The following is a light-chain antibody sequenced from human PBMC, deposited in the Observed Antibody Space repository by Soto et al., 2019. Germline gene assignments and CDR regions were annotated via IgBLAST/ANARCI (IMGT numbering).Light chain of an antibody. V-gene: IGLV2-23*02. CDR2: EVS. Sequence: QSALTQPASVSGSPGQSITISCTGSRSDVGSHNLVSWYQQYPGKAPKVIISEVSKRPSGVSSRFSGSKSGNTASLTISGLQSEDEADYHCCSYAGDSSWVFGGGTKVTVL. CDR1: RSDVGSHNL. J-gene: IGLJ3*02. CDR3: CSYAGDSSWV.